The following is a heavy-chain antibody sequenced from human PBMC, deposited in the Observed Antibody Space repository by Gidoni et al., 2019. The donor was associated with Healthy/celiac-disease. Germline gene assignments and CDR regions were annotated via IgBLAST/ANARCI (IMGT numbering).Heavy chain of an antibody. J-gene: IGHJ4*02. D-gene: IGHD3-22*01. CDR1: GFTFSSYG. CDR3: ARGVDSSGYFGYYFDY. CDR2: IWYDGSNK. V-gene: IGHV3-33*01. Sequence: QVQLVESGGGVVQPGRSLRLSCGASGFTFSSYGMHWVRQAPGKGLEWVAVIWYDGSNKYYADSVKGRFTISRDNSKNTLYLQMNSLRAEDTAVYYCARGVDSSGYFGYYFDYWGQGTLVTVSS.